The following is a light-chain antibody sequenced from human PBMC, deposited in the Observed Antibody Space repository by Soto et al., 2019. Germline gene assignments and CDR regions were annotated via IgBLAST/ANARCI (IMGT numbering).Light chain of an antibody. CDR2: DVS. V-gene: IGLV2-14*02. J-gene: IGLJ3*02. CDR3: SSYTNTTTLV. Sequence: QSALTQPASVSGSPGQSINISCTGTSSDDGAYNLVSWYQHHPGRAPKLFIFDVSDRPSGVSYRFSGSKSGNTASLTISGLQAEDEAFYYCSSYTNTTTLVFGGGTKVTVL. CDR1: SSDDGAYNL.